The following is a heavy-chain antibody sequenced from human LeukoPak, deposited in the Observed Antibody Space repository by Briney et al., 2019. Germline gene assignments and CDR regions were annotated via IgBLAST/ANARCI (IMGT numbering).Heavy chain of an antibody. CDR2: ISYDGSNK. J-gene: IGHJ5*02. CDR1: GFTFSNYG. CDR3: AKGRSMVRGVIDGDWFDP. D-gene: IGHD3-10*01. Sequence: PGRSLRLSCAASGFTFSNYGMHWVRQAPGKGLEWVALISYDGSNKYQRDSVKGRFTISRDNSRNTLYLQMNSLRAEDTAVYYCAKGRSMVRGVIDGDWFDPWGQGTLVTVSS. V-gene: IGHV3-30*18.